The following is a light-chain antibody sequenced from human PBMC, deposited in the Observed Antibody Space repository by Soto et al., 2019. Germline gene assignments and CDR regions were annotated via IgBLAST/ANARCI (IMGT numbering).Light chain of an antibody. CDR2: AAS. J-gene: IGKJ4*01. V-gene: IGKV1-39*01. Sequence: EIQMTQSPSSLSASVGARVPITCRASQSISSYLNWYQQKPGKAPKLLIYAASSLQSGVPSRFSGSGSGTDFTLTISSLQPEDVATYYCQQYYTFPLTFGGGTKVDIK. CDR1: QSISSY. CDR3: QQYYTFPLT.